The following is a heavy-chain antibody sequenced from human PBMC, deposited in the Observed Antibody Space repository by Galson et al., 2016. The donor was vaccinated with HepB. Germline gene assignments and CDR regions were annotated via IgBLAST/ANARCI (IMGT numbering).Heavy chain of an antibody. J-gene: IGHJ6*02. CDR3: TRWGASSKYAMDV. CDR1: GFIFSDHY. D-gene: IGHD2-2*01. Sequence: SLRLSCAASGFIFSDHYMDWVRQAPGKGLEWIGRSRNKANSYSTEYAASVKGRFTISRDDSTNSLYLQMNSLKIDDAAVYYCTRWGASSKYAMDVWGQGTTVTVSS. CDR2: SRNKANSYST. V-gene: IGHV3-72*01.